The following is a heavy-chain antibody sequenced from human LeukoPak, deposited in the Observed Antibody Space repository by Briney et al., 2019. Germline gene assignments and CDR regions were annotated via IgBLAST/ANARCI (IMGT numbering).Heavy chain of an antibody. J-gene: IGHJ6*03. CDR3: ARCRINYDFWGYYYYMDV. CDR2: IYYSGST. V-gene: IGHV4-39*01. Sequence: SETLSLTCTVSGGSISSSSYYWGWIRQPPGKGLEWIGSIYYSGSTYYNPSLKSRVTISVDTSKNQFSLKLSSVTAADTAVYYCARCRINYDFWGYYYYMDVWGKGTTVTVSS. CDR1: GGSISSSSYY. D-gene: IGHD3-3*01.